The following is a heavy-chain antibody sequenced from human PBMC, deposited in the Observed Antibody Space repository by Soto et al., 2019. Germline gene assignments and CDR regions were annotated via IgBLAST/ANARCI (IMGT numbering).Heavy chain of an antibody. CDR3: SVVVAATHNWFDP. V-gene: IGHV3-30-3*01. J-gene: IGHJ5*02. D-gene: IGHD2-15*01. CDR1: GFTFSSYA. CDR2: ISHDGSNK. Sequence: GGSLRLSCAASGFTFSSYAMHWVRQAPGKGLEWVAVISHDGSNKYYADSVKGRFTISRDNSKNTLYLQMNSLRAEDTAVYYCSVVVAATHNWFDPWGQGTLVTVSS.